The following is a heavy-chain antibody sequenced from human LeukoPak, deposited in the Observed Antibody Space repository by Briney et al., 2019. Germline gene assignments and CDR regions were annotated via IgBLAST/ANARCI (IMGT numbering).Heavy chain of an antibody. Sequence: GGSLRLSCAASGFTFSSYGMHWVRQAPGKGLEWVAVISYDGSNKYYADSVKGRFTISRDNSKNTLYLQMNSLRAEDTAMYYCAKDRLISAFTPIDYWGQGTLVTVSS. CDR1: GFTFSSYG. CDR3: AKDRLISAFTPIDY. V-gene: IGHV3-30*18. J-gene: IGHJ4*02. D-gene: IGHD3-3*02. CDR2: ISYDGSNK.